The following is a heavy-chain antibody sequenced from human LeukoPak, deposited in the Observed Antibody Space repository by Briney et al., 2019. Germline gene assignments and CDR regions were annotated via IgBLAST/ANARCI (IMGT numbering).Heavy chain of an antibody. CDR1: GGSISSSSYY. CDR2: IYYSGST. D-gene: IGHD1-26*01. V-gene: IGHV4-39*07. J-gene: IGHJ4*02. CDR3: ARGGRYSGSYYDY. Sequence: SETLSLTCTVSGGSISSSSYYWGWIRQPPGKGLEWIGSIYYSGSTYYNPSLKSRVTISVDTSKNQFSLKLSSVTAADTAVYYCARGGRYSGSYYDYWGQGTLVTVYS.